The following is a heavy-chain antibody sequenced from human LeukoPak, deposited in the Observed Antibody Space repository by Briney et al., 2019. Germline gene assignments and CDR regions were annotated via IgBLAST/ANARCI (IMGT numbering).Heavy chain of an antibody. CDR1: GFTFSGHN. CDR3: ARRMDV. J-gene: IGHJ6*04. V-gene: IGHV3-48*04. Sequence: GGSLRLSCAASGFTFSGHNMNWVRQAPGKGLEWISFVSISSGTIYYADSVKGRFTISRDNAKNSLYLQMNSLRAEDTAVYYCARRMDVWGKGTTVTVSS. CDR2: VSISSGTI.